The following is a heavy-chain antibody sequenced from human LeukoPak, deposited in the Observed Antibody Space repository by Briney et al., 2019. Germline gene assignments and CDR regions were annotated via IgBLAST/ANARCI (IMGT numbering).Heavy chain of an antibody. CDR2: ISAYNGNT. D-gene: IGHD3-10*01. Sequence: ASVKVSCKASGYTFTSYGISWVRQAPGQGLEWMGWISAYNGNTNYAQKLQGRVTMTTDTPTSTAYMELRSLRSDDTAMYYCARVGFGESLYYYGMDVWGQGTTVTVSS. CDR3: ARVGFGESLYYYGMDV. CDR1: GYTFTSYG. J-gene: IGHJ6*02. V-gene: IGHV1-18*01.